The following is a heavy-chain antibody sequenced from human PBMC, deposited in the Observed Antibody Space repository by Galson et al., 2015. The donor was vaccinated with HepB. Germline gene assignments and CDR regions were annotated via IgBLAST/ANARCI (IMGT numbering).Heavy chain of an antibody. CDR2: IRSKFNNYAT. CDR3: TRQFREFDY. V-gene: IGHV3-73*01. Sequence: SLRLSCAASGFSFSGSAMHWVRQASGKGLEWVGRIRSKFNNYATAYAESVRGRFTISRDDSKNTAYLQMNSLKTEDTAVYYCTRQFREFDYWGQGTLVTVSS. CDR1: GFSFSGSA. J-gene: IGHJ4*02.